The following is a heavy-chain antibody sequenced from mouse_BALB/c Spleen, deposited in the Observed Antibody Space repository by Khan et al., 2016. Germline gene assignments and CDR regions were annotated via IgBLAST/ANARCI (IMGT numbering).Heavy chain of an antibody. J-gene: IGHJ2*01. CDR3: ANWDY. CDR1: GFNIKDTY. V-gene: IGHV14-3*02. D-gene: IGHD4-1*01. CDR2: IDPANGNT. Sequence: VQLQQPGAELVKPGASVKLSCTASGFNIKDTYMHWVKQRPEQGLEWIGRIDPANGNTKYDQKFQGKATITADTSSNTAYLQLSSLASEDTAVYYCANWDYWGEGTTLAVSS.